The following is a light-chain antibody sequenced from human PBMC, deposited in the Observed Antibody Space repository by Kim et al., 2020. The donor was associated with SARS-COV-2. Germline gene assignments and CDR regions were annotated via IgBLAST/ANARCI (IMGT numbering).Light chain of an antibody. CDR1: SSDVGSYNL. Sequence: QSALTQPASVSGSPGQSITIPCTGTSSDVGSYNLVSWYQQHPGKAPKLMIYEVSKRPSGVSNRFSGSKSGNTASLTISGLQAEDEADYYCCSYAGSSSVVLGGGTPLTVL. CDR2: EVS. J-gene: IGLJ2*01. V-gene: IGLV2-23*02. CDR3: CSYAGSSSVV.